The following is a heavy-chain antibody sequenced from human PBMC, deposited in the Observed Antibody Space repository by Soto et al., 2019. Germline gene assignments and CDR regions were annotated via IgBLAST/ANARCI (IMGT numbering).Heavy chain of an antibody. D-gene: IGHD2-15*01. V-gene: IGHV4-59*01. CDR2: IYYSGST. J-gene: IGHJ4*02. CDR1: GGSISSYY. CDR3: ARETSSLPFDY. Sequence: TLSLTCTVSGGSISSYYWSWIRQPPGKGLEWIGYIYYSGSTNYIPSLKSRVTISVDTSKNQFSLKLSSVTAADTAVYYCARETSSLPFDYWGQGTLVTVSS.